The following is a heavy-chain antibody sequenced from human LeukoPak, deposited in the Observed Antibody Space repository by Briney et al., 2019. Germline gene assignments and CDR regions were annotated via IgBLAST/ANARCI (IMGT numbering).Heavy chain of an antibody. CDR1: GFTFSSYW. V-gene: IGHV3-7*01. D-gene: IGHD6-19*01. CDR3: ARVPSGWYYGFDY. CDR2: IKQDGSEK. Sequence: GGSLRLSCAASGFTFSSYWMSWVRQAPGKGLEWVANIKQDGSEKYYVGSVKGRFTISRDNAKNSPYLQMNSLRAEDTSVYYCARVPSGWYYGFDYWGQGTLVTVSS. J-gene: IGHJ4*02.